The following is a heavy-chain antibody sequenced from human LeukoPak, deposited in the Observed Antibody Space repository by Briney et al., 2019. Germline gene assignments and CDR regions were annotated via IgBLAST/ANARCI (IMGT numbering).Heavy chain of an antibody. D-gene: IGHD2-15*01. CDR3: ARESSCSGDSCYWHWFDP. V-gene: IGHV4-39*07. J-gene: IGHJ5*02. CDR1: GDSITSGTYY. CDR2: IYHSGST. Sequence: SETLSLTCIVSGDSITSGTYYWGWIRQPPGKGLEWIGSIYHSGSTYYNPSLKSRVTISVDTSKNQFSLKLSSVTAADTAVYYCARESSCSGDSCYWHWFDPWGQGTLVTVSS.